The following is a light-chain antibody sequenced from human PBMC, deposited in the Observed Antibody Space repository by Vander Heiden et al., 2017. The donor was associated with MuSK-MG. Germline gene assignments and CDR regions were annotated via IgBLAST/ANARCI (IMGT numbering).Light chain of an antibody. CDR3: QQRDDWPPIT. CDR1: QSVGVY. CDR2: DAS. Sequence: VLTQSPATLSLSPGERVTLSCRASQSVGVYLAWYQQRPGHAPRLLIYDASNRATGVPARFSGSGYGTDFSLTISSREPEDFAVYYCQQRDDWPPITFGQGTRLDIK. J-gene: IGKJ5*01. V-gene: IGKV3-11*01.